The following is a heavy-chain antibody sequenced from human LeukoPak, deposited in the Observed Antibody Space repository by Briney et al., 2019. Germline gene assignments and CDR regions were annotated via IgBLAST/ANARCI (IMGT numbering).Heavy chain of an antibody. D-gene: IGHD6-19*01. V-gene: IGHV1-8*01. Sequence: ASVKVSCKASGYTFTSYDIDWVRQATGQGLGWMGWMNPNSGNTGYAQKFQGRVTMTRNTSISTAYMELSSLRSEDTAVYYCARGRIAVAGTTLYFQHWGQGTLVTVSS. CDR3: ARGRIAVAGTTLYFQH. J-gene: IGHJ1*01. CDR1: GYTFTSYD. CDR2: MNPNSGNT.